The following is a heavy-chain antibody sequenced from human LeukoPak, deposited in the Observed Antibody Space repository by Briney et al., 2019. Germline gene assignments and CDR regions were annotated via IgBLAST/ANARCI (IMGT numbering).Heavy chain of an antibody. V-gene: IGHV4-59*11. Sequence: SETLSLTCTVSGGSISSHYWSWIRQPPGKGLEWIGYIYYSGSTNYNPSLKSRVTISVDTSKNQFSLKLSSVTAADTAVYYCARGVNYDFWSGYPAARFWFDPWGQGALVTVSS. CDR2: IYYSGST. CDR3: ARGVNYDFWSGYPAARFWFDP. D-gene: IGHD3-3*01. CDR1: GGSISSHY. J-gene: IGHJ5*02.